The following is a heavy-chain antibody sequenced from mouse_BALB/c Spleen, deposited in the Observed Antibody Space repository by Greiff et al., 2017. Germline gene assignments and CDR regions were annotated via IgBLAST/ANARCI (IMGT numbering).Heavy chain of an antibody. CDR3: AREGGDYYGSRDY. CDR2: ISYSGST. CDR1: GYSITSDYA. Sequence: VQLKESGPGLVKPSQSLSLTCTVTGYSITSDYAWNWIRQFPGNKLEWMGYISYSGSTSYNPSLKSRISITRDTSKNQFFLQLNSVTTEDTATYYCAREGGDYYGSRDYWGQGTTLTVSS. V-gene: IGHV3-2*02. D-gene: IGHD1-1*01. J-gene: IGHJ2*01.